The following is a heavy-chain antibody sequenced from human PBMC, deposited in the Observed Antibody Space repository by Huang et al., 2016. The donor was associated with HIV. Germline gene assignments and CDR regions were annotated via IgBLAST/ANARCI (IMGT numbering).Heavy chain of an antibody. Sequence: QVQLVQSGAEVKKPGSSVKVSCKASGGTFSSYAISWVRQAPGQGLEWMGGIIPSFGTANYAQKFQGRVTITADESTSTAYMELSSLRSEDTAVYYCARDGGYCSGGSCYVWYFDLWGRGTLVTVSS. J-gene: IGHJ2*01. V-gene: IGHV1-69*13. D-gene: IGHD2-15*01. CDR3: ARDGGYCSGGSCYVWYFDL. CDR1: GGTFSSYA. CDR2: IIPSFGTA.